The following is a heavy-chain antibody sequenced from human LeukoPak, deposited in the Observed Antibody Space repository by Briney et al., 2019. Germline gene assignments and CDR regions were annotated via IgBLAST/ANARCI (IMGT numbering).Heavy chain of an antibody. CDR3: ARRKAHYDILTGYNSLDAFDI. CDR1: GYTFTSYY. Sequence: GASVKVSCKASGYTFTSYYMHWVRQAPGQGLEWMGWINPNSGGTNYAQKFQGRVTMTRDTSISTAYMELSRLRSDDTAVYYCARRKAHYDILTGYNSLDAFDIWGQGTMVTVSS. J-gene: IGHJ3*02. D-gene: IGHD3-9*01. V-gene: IGHV1-2*02. CDR2: INPNSGGT.